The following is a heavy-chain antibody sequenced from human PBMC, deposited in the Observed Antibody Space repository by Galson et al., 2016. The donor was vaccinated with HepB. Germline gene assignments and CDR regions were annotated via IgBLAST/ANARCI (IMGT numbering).Heavy chain of an antibody. Sequence: TLSLTCTVSGASISSGYYYWNWIRQHPGKGLEWVGYIYYNGSTSYNPSLKSRVNISVDTSKSQFSLKLRSVTAADTAVYFCAREKVSGISGTTNGMDVWGQGTTVTVSS. CDR1: GASISSGYYY. CDR3: AREKVSGISGTTNGMDV. V-gene: IGHV4-31*03. J-gene: IGHJ6*02. D-gene: IGHD1-7*01. CDR2: IYYNGST.